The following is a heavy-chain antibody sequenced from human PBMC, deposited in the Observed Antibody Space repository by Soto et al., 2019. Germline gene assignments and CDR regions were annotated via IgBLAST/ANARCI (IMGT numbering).Heavy chain of an antibody. CDR1: GYNFAGYW. V-gene: IGHV5-51*01. CDR3: ARGGVSTRTFDY. CDR2: IYPSDSYT. D-gene: IGHD3-3*01. Sequence: PGESLKISCKGSGYNFAGYWIAWVRQMPGKGLELMGIIYPSDSYTRYRPSFQGQVTISADKSISSAYLQWSSLRASDTAMYYCARGGVSTRTFDYWGQGTPVTVSS. J-gene: IGHJ4*02.